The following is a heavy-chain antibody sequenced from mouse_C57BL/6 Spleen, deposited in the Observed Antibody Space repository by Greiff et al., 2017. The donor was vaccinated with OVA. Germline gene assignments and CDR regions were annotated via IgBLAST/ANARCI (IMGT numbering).Heavy chain of an antibody. CDR3: ARGDYDGAWFAY. CDR2: IDPSDSET. CDR1: GYTFTSYW. D-gene: IGHD2-4*01. V-gene: IGHV1-52*01. J-gene: IGHJ3*01. Sequence: QVQLQQPGAELVRPGSSVKLSCKASGYTFTSYWLHWVKQRPIQGLEWIGNIDPSDSETHYNQKFKDKATLTVDKSSSTAYMQLSSLTSEDYAVYYCARGDYDGAWFAYWGQGTLVTVSA.